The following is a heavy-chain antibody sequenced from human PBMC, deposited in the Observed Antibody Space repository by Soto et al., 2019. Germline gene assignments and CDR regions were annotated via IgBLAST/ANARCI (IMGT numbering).Heavy chain of an antibody. CDR1: GFTFSSYS. CDR2: ISSSSSYI. CDR3: ARDASHSDSSSHDAFDI. Sequence: GGSLRLSCAASGFTFSSYSMNWVRQAPGKGLEWVSSISSSSSYIYYADSVKGRFTISRDNAKNSLYLQMNSLRAEDTAVYYCARDASHSDSSSHDAFDIWGQGTMVTVSS. D-gene: IGHD6-13*01. V-gene: IGHV3-21*01. J-gene: IGHJ3*02.